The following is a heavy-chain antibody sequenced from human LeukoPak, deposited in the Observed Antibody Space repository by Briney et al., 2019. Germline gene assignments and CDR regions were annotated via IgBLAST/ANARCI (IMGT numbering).Heavy chain of an antibody. J-gene: IGHJ4*02. CDR3: ARDPPRGYSYQYYFDY. D-gene: IGHD5-18*01. CDR2: IKQDGSEK. CDR1: GFTFSSYW. V-gene: IGHV3-7*01. Sequence: PGGSLRLSCAASGFTFSSYWMSWVRQAPGKGLEWVANIKQDGSEKYYVDSVKGRFTISRDNAKNSLYLQMNSLRAEDTAVYYCARDPPRGYSYQYYFDYWGRGTLVTVSS.